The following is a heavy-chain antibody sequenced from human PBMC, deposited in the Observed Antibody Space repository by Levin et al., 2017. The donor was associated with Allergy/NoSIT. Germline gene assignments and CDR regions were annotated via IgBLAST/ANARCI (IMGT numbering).Heavy chain of an antibody. Sequence: SGGSLRLSCAASGFTFSDYYMSWIRQAPGKGLEWVSYISSSGSTIYYADSVKGRFTISRDNAKNSLYLQMNSLRAEDTAVYYCARYLLSGYGRYYYYGMDVWGQGPTVTVSS. D-gene: IGHD5-18*01. CDR3: ARYLLSGYGRYYYYGMDV. V-gene: IGHV3-11*01. J-gene: IGHJ6*02. CDR1: GFTFSDYY. CDR2: ISSSGSTI.